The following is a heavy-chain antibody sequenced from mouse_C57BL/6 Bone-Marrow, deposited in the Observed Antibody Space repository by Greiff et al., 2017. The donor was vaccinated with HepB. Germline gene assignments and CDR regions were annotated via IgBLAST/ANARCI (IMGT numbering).Heavy chain of an antibody. Sequence: QVQLKQSGPGLVQPSQCLSITCTVSGFSLTSYGVHWVRQSPGKGLEWLGVIWSGGSTDYNAAFITRLSISKDNSKSQVFFKMSSLQADDTALYYCARWGLRRGYAMDYWGQGTSVTVSS. CDR2: IWSGGST. J-gene: IGHJ4*01. V-gene: IGHV2-2*01. CDR1: GFSLTSYG. D-gene: IGHD2-4*01. CDR3: ARWGLRRGYAMDY.